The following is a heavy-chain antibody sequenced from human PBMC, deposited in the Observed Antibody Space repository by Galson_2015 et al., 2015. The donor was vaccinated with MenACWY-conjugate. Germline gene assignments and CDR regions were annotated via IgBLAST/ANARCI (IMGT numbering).Heavy chain of an antibody. CDR2: INSDGSGT. D-gene: IGHD2-2*01. V-gene: IGHV3-74*01. J-gene: IGHJ5*02. CDR3: TRTPYCTSTNCYHEGGWFDP. CDR1: GFTFSNYW. Sequence: SLRLSCAASGFTFSNYWMHWVRQTPGKGLVWVSRINSDGSGTNYADSVKGRFTISRDNAKNTLYLQMNSLRAEDTAVYYCTRTPYCTSTNCYHEGGWFDPWGQGTLVTVSS.